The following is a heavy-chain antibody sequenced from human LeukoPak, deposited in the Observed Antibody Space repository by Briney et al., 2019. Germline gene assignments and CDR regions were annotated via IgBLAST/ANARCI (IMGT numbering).Heavy chain of an antibody. CDR2: IIPIFGTA. CDR3: ALNYYDSSGYSPIFDY. Sequence: EASVKVSCKVSGYTFTSYGISWVRQAPGQGLEWMEGIIPIFGTANYAQKFQGRVTITADESTSTAYMELSSLRSEDTAVYYCALNYYDSSGYSPIFDYWGQGTLVTVSS. CDR1: GYTFTSYG. V-gene: IGHV1-69*13. D-gene: IGHD3-22*01. J-gene: IGHJ4*02.